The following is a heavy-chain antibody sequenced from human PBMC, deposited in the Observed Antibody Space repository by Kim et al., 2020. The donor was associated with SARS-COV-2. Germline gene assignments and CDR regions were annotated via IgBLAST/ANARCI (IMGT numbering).Heavy chain of an antibody. Sequence: AASVKGRFTISRDNSRNTLYLQMSSLRAEDTAVYYCVKAFTSGGGYYYDYWGQGTLVTVSS. CDR3: VKAFTSGGGYYYDY. V-gene: IGHV3-64D*06. J-gene: IGHJ4*02. D-gene: IGHD3-22*01.